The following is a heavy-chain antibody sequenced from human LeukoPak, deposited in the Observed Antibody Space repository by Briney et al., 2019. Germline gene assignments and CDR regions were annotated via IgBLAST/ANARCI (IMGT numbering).Heavy chain of an antibody. Sequence: SETLSLTCAVYGGSFSGYYWSWIRQPPGKGLEWIGEINHSGSTNYNPSLKSRVTISVDTSKNQFSLKLSSVTAADTAVYYCARGRRSSGWYLLVYFDYWGQGTLVTVSS. CDR3: ARGRRSSGWYLLVYFDY. D-gene: IGHD6-19*01. CDR2: INHSGST. J-gene: IGHJ4*02. V-gene: IGHV4-34*01. CDR1: GGSFSGYY.